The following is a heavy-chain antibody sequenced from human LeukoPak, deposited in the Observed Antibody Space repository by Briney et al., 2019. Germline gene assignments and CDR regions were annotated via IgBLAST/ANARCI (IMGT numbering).Heavy chain of an antibody. Sequence: SVKVSCKASGGTFSSYAISWVRQAPGQGLEWMGRIIPIFGIANYAQKFQGRVTITADKSTSTAYMELSSLRSEDTAVYYCARTTAEGSRPNLDYWGQGTLVTVSS. J-gene: IGHJ4*02. CDR3: ARTTAEGSRPNLDY. CDR1: GGTFSSYA. D-gene: IGHD3-10*01. V-gene: IGHV1-69*04. CDR2: IIPIFGIA.